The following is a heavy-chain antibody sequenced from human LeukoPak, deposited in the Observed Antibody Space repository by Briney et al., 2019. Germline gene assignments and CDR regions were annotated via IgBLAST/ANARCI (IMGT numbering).Heavy chain of an antibody. CDR1: GGSISSYY. Sequence: SETLSLTCTVSGGSISSYYWSWIRQPPGKGLEWIGYIYYSGSTNYNPSLKSRVTISVDTSKNQFSLKLSSVTAADTAVYYCVRGGWELQRRGWFDPWGQGTLVTVSS. CDR2: IYYSGST. CDR3: VRGGWELQRRGWFDP. D-gene: IGHD1-26*01. J-gene: IGHJ5*02. V-gene: IGHV4-59*01.